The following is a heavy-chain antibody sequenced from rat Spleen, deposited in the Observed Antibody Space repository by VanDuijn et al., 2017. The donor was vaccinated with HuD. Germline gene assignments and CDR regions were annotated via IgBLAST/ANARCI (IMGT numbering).Heavy chain of an antibody. V-gene: IGHV5-27*01. Sequence: EVHLVESGGGLVQPGRSLKLSCAASGFTFSNSYMAWVRQAPTKGLEWVAYISTGGGSTYYRDSVKGRFTISRDNAKSALYLQMDSLRSEDTATYYCARGSYRVMDAWGQGASVTVSS. D-gene: IGHD1-2*01. CDR1: GFTFSNSY. CDR2: ISTGGGST. J-gene: IGHJ4*01. CDR3: ARGSYRVMDA.